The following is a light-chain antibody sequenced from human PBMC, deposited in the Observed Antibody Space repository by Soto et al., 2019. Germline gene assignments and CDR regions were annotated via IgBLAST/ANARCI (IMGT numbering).Light chain of an antibody. V-gene: IGKV1-5*03. CDR3: QQYKSTPRT. CDR1: QSISSW. CDR2: KAS. J-gene: IGKJ1*01. Sequence: DIQMTQSPSTLSASVGDRVTITCRASQSISSWFAWYQQKPGKAPKLLIYKASSLESGVPSRFSGSGSGTEFTLTISSLQPEYFATYYCQQYKSTPRTFGQGTKVEIK.